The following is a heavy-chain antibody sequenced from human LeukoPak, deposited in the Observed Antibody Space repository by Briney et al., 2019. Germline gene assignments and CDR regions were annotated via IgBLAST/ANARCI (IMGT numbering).Heavy chain of an antibody. D-gene: IGHD3-10*01. CDR2: INHSGGT. Sequence: SETLSLTCAVYGGSFSGYYWSWIRQPPGKGLEWIGEINHSGGTNYNPSLKSRVTISVDTSKNLFSLKLSSVTAADTAVYYCARVDGSGSYCRYWGQGTLVTVSS. J-gene: IGHJ4*02. V-gene: IGHV4-34*01. CDR1: GGSFSGYY. CDR3: ARVDGSGSYCRY.